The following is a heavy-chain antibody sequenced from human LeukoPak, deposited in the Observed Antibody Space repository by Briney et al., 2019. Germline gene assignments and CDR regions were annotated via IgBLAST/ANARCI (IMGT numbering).Heavy chain of an antibody. D-gene: IGHD6-13*01. CDR3: VYSSSWYTGFDY. CDR1: GFTFSSYW. Sequence: HPGGSLRLSCAASGFTFSSYWMSWVRQAPGKGLEWVANIKEDGSAKYSVDSVKGRFTISRDNAKNTLYLQMNSLRAEDTAVYYCVYSSSWYTGFDYWGQGTLVTVSS. V-gene: IGHV3-7*02. J-gene: IGHJ4*02. CDR2: IKEDGSAK.